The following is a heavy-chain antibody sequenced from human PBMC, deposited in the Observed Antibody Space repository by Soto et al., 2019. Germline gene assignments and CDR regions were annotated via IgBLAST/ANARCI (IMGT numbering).Heavy chain of an antibody. Sequence: SETLSLTCAVSGGSISSGGYSWSWIRQPPGKGLEWIGYIYHSGSTNYNPSLKSRVTISVDKSKNQFSLKLSSVTAADTAVYYCATIPLYDSIGYWGQGTLVTVSS. J-gene: IGHJ4*02. CDR3: ATIPLYDSIGY. V-gene: IGHV4-30-2*01. CDR1: GGSISSGGYS. CDR2: IYHSGST. D-gene: IGHD3-22*01.